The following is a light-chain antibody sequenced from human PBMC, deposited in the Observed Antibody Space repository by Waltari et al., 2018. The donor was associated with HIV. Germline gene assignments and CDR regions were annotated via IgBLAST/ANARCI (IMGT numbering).Light chain of an antibody. V-gene: IGKV4-1*01. CDR2: WAS. Sequence: DIVMTQSPDSLAVSLGETATINCMSCQSLLYSSNNKNYLAWYQHKPGQPPKLLIYWASTRESGVPVRLSGSESGTDFTLTISSLQADDVAVYYCQQYYTTPRTFGQGTKLEIK. CDR3: QQYYTTPRT. J-gene: IGKJ2*01. CDR1: QSLLYSSNNKNY.